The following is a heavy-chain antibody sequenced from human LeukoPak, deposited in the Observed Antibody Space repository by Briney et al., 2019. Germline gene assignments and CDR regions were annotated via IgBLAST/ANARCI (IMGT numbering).Heavy chain of an antibody. Sequence: GGSLRLSCAASGFTFSAYWMHWVRQAPGKGLVWVSRVKYDGSTTTYADSVKGRFTISRDNAKNILYLQMNSLRVEDTAVYYCARDSDWLLFDYWGQGTLVPVSS. CDR3: ARDSDWLLFDY. D-gene: IGHD3-9*01. CDR2: VKYDGSTT. J-gene: IGHJ4*02. V-gene: IGHV3-74*01. CDR1: GFTFSAYW.